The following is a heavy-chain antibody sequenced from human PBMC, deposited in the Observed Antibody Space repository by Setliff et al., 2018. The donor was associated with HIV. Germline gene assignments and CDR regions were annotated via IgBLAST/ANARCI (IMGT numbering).Heavy chain of an antibody. J-gene: IGHJ6*04. Sequence: GASVKVSCKASGHTFSNYDVIWVRRATGQGLEWMGWMNPNSGDTGYAQKFQGRVIMTRDTSISTAYMELSSLTSADTAVYYCASGKGVRGVIITGGLDVWGKGITVTVSS. V-gene: IGHV1-8*01. D-gene: IGHD3-10*01. CDR1: GHTFSNYD. CDR2: MNPNSGDT. CDR3: ASGKGVRGVIITGGLDV.